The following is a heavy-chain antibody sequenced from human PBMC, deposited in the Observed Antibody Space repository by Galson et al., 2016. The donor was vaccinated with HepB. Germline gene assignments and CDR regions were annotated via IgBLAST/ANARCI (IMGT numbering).Heavy chain of an antibody. Sequence: SVKVSCKASGYTFTSYGISWVRQAPGQGLEWVGWINAGNGYTNYAQNFQGRVTVTLDTSATTAYMERRSLTSEDTAVYFCARDLDWNVDYGGQGTLVTVAS. J-gene: IGHJ4*02. D-gene: IGHD1-1*01. V-gene: IGHV1-18*01. CDR2: INAGNGYT. CDR3: ARDLDWNVDY. CDR1: GYTFTSYG.